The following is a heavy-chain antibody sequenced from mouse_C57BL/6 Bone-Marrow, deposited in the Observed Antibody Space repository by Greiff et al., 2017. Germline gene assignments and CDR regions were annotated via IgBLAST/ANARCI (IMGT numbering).Heavy chain of an antibody. CDR2: FHPSDSDT. Sequence: QVQLQQPGAELVKPGASVKVSCKASGYTFTSYWMHWVKQRPGQGLEWIGRFHPSDSDTNYTQKFKGKATLTVDKSSSTAYMQLSSLTSEDSAVYYCAIERITTVVAYYFDYWGQGTTLTVSS. CDR3: AIERITTVVAYYFDY. V-gene: IGHV1-74*01. CDR1: GYTFTSYW. J-gene: IGHJ2*01. D-gene: IGHD1-1*01.